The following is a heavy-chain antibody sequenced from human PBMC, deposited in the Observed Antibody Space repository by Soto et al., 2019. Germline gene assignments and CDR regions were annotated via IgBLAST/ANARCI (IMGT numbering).Heavy chain of an antibody. Sequence: SDTLSLTCAVYGGSFSGYYWSWIRQPPGKGLEWIGEINHSGSTNYNPSLKSRVTISVDTSKNQFSLKLSSVTAADTAVYYCARDTSSSWYYYYYGMDVWGQGTTVTVSS. D-gene: IGHD6-13*01. CDR3: ARDTSSSWYYYYYGMDV. V-gene: IGHV4-34*01. CDR2: INHSGST. J-gene: IGHJ6*02. CDR1: GGSFSGYY.